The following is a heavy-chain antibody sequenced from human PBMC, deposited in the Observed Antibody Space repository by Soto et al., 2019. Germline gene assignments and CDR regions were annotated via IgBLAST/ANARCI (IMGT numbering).Heavy chain of an antibody. CDR1: GFSFSMYS. V-gene: IGHV3-48*02. D-gene: IGHD3-10*01. Sequence: EQQLVESGGGLVQPGGSLRPSCAAAGFSFSMYSLNWVRQAPGKRLEWVSYISGSSREIFYAESVKGRFTISRDNAKKALFLQMNSLRDENTAVYSCARAADYASGTYGGMDVWGQGTAVIVSS. CDR3: ARAADYASGTYGGMDV. J-gene: IGHJ6*02. CDR2: ISGSSREI.